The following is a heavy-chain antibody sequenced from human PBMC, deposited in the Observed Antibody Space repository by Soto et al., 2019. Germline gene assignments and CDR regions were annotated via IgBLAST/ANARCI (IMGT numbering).Heavy chain of an antibody. V-gene: IGHV5-51*01. CDR2: IYYSDSDT. CDR3: ARGRRGYNGIVDL. J-gene: IGHJ4*02. D-gene: IGHD5-12*01. CDR1: GYIFTSHW. Sequence: GESLKISCKGSGYIFTSHWIGWVRQMPGKGLEWMGIIYYSDSDTRYSPSFQGQVTISVDRSISTAYLPWSSLKASDSALYYCARGRRGYNGIVDLWGQGTLVTVSS.